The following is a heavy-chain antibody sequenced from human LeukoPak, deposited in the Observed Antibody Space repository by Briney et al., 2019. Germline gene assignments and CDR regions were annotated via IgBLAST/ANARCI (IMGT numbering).Heavy chain of an antibody. CDR2: ISYDGSNK. V-gene: IGHV3-30*04. D-gene: IGHD5-12*01. CDR1: GFTFSSYA. CDR3: ASSAVDIVATIYLDY. Sequence: NPGRPLRLSCAASGFTFSSYAMHWVRQAPGKGLEWVAVISYDGSNKYYADSVKGRFTISRDNSKNTLYLQMNSLRAEDTAVYYRASSAVDIVATIYLDYWGQGTLVTVSS. J-gene: IGHJ4*02.